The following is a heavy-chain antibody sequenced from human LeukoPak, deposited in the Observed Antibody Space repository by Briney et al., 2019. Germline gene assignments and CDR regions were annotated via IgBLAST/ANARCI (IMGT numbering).Heavy chain of an antibody. CDR3: ARRDYDSYFDY. D-gene: IGHD4-17*01. CDR2: INGSGTNL. Sequence: GGSLRLSCAASGFTFSDSFMSWIRQAPGKGLEWLSYINGSGTNLYYADAVRGRFTISRDNAKNSLYLQMNSLRAEDTAVYYCARRDYDSYFDYWGQGTLVTVSS. V-gene: IGHV3-11*04. CDR1: GFTFSDSF. J-gene: IGHJ4*02.